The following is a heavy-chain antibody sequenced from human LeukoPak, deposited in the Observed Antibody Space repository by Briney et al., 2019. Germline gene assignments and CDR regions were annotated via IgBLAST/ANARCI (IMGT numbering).Heavy chain of an antibody. V-gene: IGHV3-48*03. CDR3: ARVARIAVAGGIGAFDI. D-gene: IGHD6-19*01. J-gene: IGHJ3*02. CDR1: GFTFSSYE. Sequence: GGSLRLSCAASGFTFSSYEMNWVRQAPGKGLEWVSYISSSGSTIYYADSVKGRFTISRDNAKNSLYLQMNSLRAEDTAVYYCARVARIAVAGGIGAFDIWGQGTMVTVSS. CDR2: ISSSGSTI.